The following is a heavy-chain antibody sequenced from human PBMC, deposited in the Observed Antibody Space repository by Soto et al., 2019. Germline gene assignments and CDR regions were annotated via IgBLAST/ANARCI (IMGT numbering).Heavy chain of an antibody. CDR3: ARDSFPYHHYSTGYGNAFDT. J-gene: IGHJ5*02. CDR2: TGLGGNTI. CDR1: GFILSELE. Sequence: PXRWLRRTGAASGFILSELELGWIRQAPGKGLGWLSYTGLGGNTISSADYVNARFTVSRDNAKISLYLQMNSLKVEEPAVHYCARDSFPYHHYSTGYGNAFDTWAQGTVVTVPS. V-gene: IGHV3-11*01. D-gene: IGHD3-9*01.